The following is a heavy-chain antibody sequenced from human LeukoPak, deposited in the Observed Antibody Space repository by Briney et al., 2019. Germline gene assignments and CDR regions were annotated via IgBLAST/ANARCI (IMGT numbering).Heavy chain of an antibody. CDR2: IYYSGST. D-gene: IGHD1-26*01. CDR1: GYSISSGYY. Sequence: SETLSLTCTVSGYSISSGYYWGWIRQPPGKGLEWIGSIYYSGSTYYNPSLKSRVTISVDTSKNQFSLKLSSVTAADTAVYYCARRDEWELTFDYWGQGTLVTVSS. V-gene: IGHV4-38-2*02. CDR3: ARRDEWELTFDY. J-gene: IGHJ4*02.